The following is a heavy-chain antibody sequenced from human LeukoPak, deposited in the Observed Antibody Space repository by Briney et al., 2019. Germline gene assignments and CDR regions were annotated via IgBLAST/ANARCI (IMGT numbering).Heavy chain of an antibody. D-gene: IGHD1-20*01. CDR3: AAGITGRTIDY. Sequence: SETLSLTCTVSSGSINSYYWNWIRQPPGKGLEWIGYVYYSENIYYGPSLKSRVTISVDTSKKQFSLKLNSVTAADTAVYYCAAGITGRTIDYWGQGTLATVSS. V-gene: IGHV4-59*01. J-gene: IGHJ4*02. CDR2: VYYSENI. CDR1: SGSINSYY.